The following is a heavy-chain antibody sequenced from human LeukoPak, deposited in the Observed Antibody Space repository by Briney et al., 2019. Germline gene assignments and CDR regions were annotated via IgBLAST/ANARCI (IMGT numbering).Heavy chain of an antibody. CDR3: ARETSGYTGHGNFDY. Sequence: SETLSLTCSVSGGSISTYYWSWIRQPAGKGLEWIGRIYTSGSTNYNPSLKGRVTMSVDTSKNQFSLRLSSVTAADTAVYYCARETSGYTGHGNFDYWGQGTLVTVSS. CDR2: IYTSGST. CDR1: GGSISTYY. D-gene: IGHD5-12*01. V-gene: IGHV4-4*07. J-gene: IGHJ4*02.